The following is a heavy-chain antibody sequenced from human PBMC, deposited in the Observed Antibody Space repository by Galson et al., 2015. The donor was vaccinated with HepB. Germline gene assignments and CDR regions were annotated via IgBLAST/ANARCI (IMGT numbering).Heavy chain of an antibody. CDR1: GFTFSSYA. Sequence: SLRLSCAASGFTFSSYAMSWVRQAPGKGLEWVSAISGSGGSTYYADSVKGRFTISRDNSEHTLYLQMNSLRAADTAVYYCAKGATGWYLPAFDSWGQGTLVTVSS. J-gene: IGHJ4*02. CDR2: ISGSGGST. CDR3: AKGATGWYLPAFDS. D-gene: IGHD6-19*01. V-gene: IGHV3-23*01.